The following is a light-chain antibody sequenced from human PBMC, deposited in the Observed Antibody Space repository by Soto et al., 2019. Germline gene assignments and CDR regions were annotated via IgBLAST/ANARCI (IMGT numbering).Light chain of an antibody. J-gene: IGKJ4*01. Sequence: EIVMTQSPATLSVSPGEGATLSCRASQSVHNDLAWYQQKPGQAPRLLIYDASTRATGIPGRFSGSGSGTEFTLTISSLQSEDFAVYYCQQYTSWPPLTFGGGTKVEI. CDR3: QQYTSWPPLT. V-gene: IGKV3-15*01. CDR2: DAS. CDR1: QSVHND.